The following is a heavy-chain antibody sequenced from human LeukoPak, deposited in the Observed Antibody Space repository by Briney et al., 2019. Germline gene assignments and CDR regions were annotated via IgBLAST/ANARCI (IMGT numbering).Heavy chain of an antibody. CDR2: INHSGST. V-gene: IGHV4-34*01. CDR3: ARGRSHYYGSGSYYTY. J-gene: IGHJ4*02. D-gene: IGHD3-10*01. CDR1: GGSFSGYY. Sequence: PSETLSLTCAVYGGSFSGYYWSWIRQPPGKGLEWLGEINHSGSTNYNPSLKSRVTISVDTSKNQFSLKLSSVTAAGTAVYYCARGRSHYYGSGSYYTYWGQGTLVTVSS.